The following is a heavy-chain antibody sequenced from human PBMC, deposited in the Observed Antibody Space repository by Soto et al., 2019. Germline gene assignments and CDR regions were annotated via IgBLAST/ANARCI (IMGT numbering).Heavy chain of an antibody. V-gene: IGHV4-59*01. J-gene: IGHJ4*02. CDR1: GGSISSYY. CDR3: ARSPYYSNFDY. D-gene: IGHD4-4*01. Sequence: SETLSLTCTVSGGSISSYYWSWIRQPPGKGLEWIGYIYYSGSTNYNPSLKSRVTISVGTSKNQFSLKLSSVTAADTAVYYCARSPYYSNFDYWGQGTLVTAPQ. CDR2: IYYSGST.